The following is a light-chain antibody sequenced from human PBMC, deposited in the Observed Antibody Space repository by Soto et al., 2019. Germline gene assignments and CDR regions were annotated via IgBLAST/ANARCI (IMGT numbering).Light chain of an antibody. V-gene: IGKV1-5*03. CDR1: HSISNW. CDR3: QLFRDYTPLT. CDR2: EAS. J-gene: IGKJ4*01. Sequence: DIQMTQSPSTLSAFVGDRVTITCRASHSISNWGAWYQQKPGKAPHLLIYEASTLLTGVPSRFSRSGPGTEFNLAISRLQHHDSGTYFCQLFRDYTPLTFGGGPKDQI.